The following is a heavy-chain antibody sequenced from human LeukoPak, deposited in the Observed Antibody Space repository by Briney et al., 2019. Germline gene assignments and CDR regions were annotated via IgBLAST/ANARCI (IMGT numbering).Heavy chain of an antibody. Sequence: ASVKVSCKASGCTFTSYAISWVRQAPGQGLEWMGGIIPIFGTTNYAQKYQGRVTITTDKSTSTAYMELSSLRSEYADVCYCGSGGSTGGLDYWGQRTLVTVSS. D-gene: IGHD2-15*01. CDR1: GCTFTSYA. CDR3: GSGGSTGGLDY. CDR2: IIPIFGTT. V-gene: IGHV1-69*05. J-gene: IGHJ4*02.